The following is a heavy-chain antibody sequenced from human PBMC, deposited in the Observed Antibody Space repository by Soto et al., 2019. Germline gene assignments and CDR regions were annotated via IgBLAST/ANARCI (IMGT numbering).Heavy chain of an antibody. Sequence: GGSLRLSCAVSGFIFSDYEMNWVRQAPGKGLEWISYISSSGSAIYYADSVKGRFTISRDNAKNSLYPQMNSLRAEDTAFYYCARSPFLECNWAQGTLVTVSS. J-gene: IGHJ4*02. V-gene: IGHV3-48*03. CDR3: ARSPFLECN. CDR2: ISSSGSAI. CDR1: GFIFSDYE. D-gene: IGHD3-3*02.